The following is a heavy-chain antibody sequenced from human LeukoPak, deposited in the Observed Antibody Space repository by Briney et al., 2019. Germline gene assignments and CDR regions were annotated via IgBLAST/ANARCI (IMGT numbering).Heavy chain of an antibody. D-gene: IGHD1-26*01. CDR2: ISSSSSYI. Sequence: GGSLRLSCAASGFTFSSYSMNWVRQAPGKGVEWVSSISSSSSYIYYAYSLKGRVTISKDNTQNTLYLQMNSLRAEDTAVYYCARALGWELLRYYFDYWGQGTLVTVSS. CDR1: GFTFSSYS. J-gene: IGHJ4*02. CDR3: ARALGWELLRYYFDY. V-gene: IGHV3-21*01.